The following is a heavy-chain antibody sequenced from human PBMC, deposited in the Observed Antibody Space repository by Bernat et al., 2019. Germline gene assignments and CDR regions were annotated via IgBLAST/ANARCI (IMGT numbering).Heavy chain of an antibody. CDR1: GFTFSSYS. CDR3: ARAALYNWFDP. CDR2: ISSSSSTI. J-gene: IGHJ5*02. V-gene: IGHV3-48*01. Sequence: VQLVESGGGVVQPGRSLRLSCAASGFTFSSYSMNWVRQAPGKGLEWVSYISSSSSTIYYADSVKGRFTISRDNAKNSLYLQMNSLRAEDTAVYYCARAALYNWFDPWGQGTLVTVSS. D-gene: IGHD2-15*01.